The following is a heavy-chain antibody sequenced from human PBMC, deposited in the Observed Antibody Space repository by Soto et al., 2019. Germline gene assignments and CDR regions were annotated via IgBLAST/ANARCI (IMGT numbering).Heavy chain of an antibody. CDR2: ISYDGSNK. Sequence: QVQLVESGGGVVQPGRSLRLSCAASGFTFSSYAMHWVRQAPGKGLEWVAVISYDGSNKYYADSVKGRFTISRDNSKNTLYLQMNSLRAEDTAVYYCARGGGYSGYDLTRDTAMVDHWGQGTLVTVSS. V-gene: IGHV3-30-3*01. CDR3: ARGGGYSGYDLTRDTAMVDH. D-gene: IGHD5-12*01. J-gene: IGHJ4*02. CDR1: GFTFSSYA.